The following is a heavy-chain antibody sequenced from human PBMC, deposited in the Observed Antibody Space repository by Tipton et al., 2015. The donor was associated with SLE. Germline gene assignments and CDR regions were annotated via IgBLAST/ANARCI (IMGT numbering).Heavy chain of an antibody. CDR1: GGSISSHY. J-gene: IGHJ6*02. D-gene: IGHD1-26*01. CDR2: IYYSGST. V-gene: IGHV4-59*11. Sequence: TLSLTCTVSGGSISSHYWSWIRQPPGKGLEWIGHIYYSGSTNYNPSLKSRVTISVDTSKKQFSLKPSSVTAADTAVYYCVGSHRDGWDGMDVWGQGTTVTVSS. CDR3: VGSHRDGWDGMDV.